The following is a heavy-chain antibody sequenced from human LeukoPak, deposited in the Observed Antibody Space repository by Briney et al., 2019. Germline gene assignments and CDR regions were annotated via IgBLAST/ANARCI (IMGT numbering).Heavy chain of an antibody. Sequence: TGGSLRLSCAASGFTLSSYAMTWVRQAPGKGLEWVSSISETGTGRYHADAVKGRFTISRDTSKNTVYLQMIRLRAEDTAIYYCARGYPTVTPHHYHDMDVWGQGTTVTVSS. V-gene: IGHV3-23*01. CDR1: GFTLSSYA. CDR2: ISETGTGR. D-gene: IGHD4-17*01. CDR3: ARGYPTVTPHHYHDMDV. J-gene: IGHJ6*02.